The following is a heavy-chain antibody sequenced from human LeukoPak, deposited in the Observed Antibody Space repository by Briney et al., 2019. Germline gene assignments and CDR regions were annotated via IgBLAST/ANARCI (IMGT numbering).Heavy chain of an antibody. CDR2: INPDSGVT. CDR1: GYSFTDHY. V-gene: IGHV1-2*02. CDR3: ARAYRSGRGGLDY. D-gene: IGHD3-10*01. Sequence: VASVKVSCKASGYSFTDHYMHWVRQAPGQGLEWMGWINPDSGVTNYAQNVQGRVTMTRDTSISTAYMELSRLTSDDTAVYYCARAYRSGRGGLDYWSQGTLVTVSS. J-gene: IGHJ4*02.